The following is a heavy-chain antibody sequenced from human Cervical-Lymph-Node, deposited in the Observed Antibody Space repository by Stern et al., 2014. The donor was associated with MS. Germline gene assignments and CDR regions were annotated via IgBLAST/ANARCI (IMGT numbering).Heavy chain of an antibody. CDR1: GGSINTYY. Sequence: QVQLQQSGPGLVKPSETLSLTCTVSGGSINTYYWSWIRQPPGQGLEWIGWIYSSGSTNYNPSLKSRVTISMDTSKNQFSLKLTSVTAADTAVYYCARGGGRAYFDYWGQGTLVTVSS. D-gene: IGHD3-16*01. V-gene: IGHV4-59*01. J-gene: IGHJ4*02. CDR3: ARGGGRAYFDY. CDR2: IYSSGST.